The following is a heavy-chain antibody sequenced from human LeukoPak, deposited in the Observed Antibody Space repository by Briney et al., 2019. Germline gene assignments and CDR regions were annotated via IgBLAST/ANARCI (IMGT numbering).Heavy chain of an antibody. V-gene: IGHV3-9*03. CDR3: AKSLRFLEWLDAFDI. Sequence: PGRSLRLSCAASGFTFDDYAMHWVRQAPGKGLEWVSGISWNSGSIGYADSVKGRFTISRDNAKNSLYLQMNSPRAEDMALYYCAKSLRFLEWLDAFDIWGQGTMVTVSS. CDR2: ISWNSGSI. D-gene: IGHD3-3*01. J-gene: IGHJ3*02. CDR1: GFTFDDYA.